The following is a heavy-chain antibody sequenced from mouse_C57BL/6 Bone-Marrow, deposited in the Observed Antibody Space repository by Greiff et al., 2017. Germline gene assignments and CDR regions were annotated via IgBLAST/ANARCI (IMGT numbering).Heavy chain of an antibody. Sequence: VQLQQSVAELVRPGASVKLSCTASGFNIKNSYMHWVKQRPEKGLEWIGRIDPANGDTNYAPKFKGTATITADTSSNTASLPRSSLTYDDTAICYCGRDGCYWDFDVWGTGTTVTVSS. D-gene: IGHD2-3*01. V-gene: IGHV14-3*01. CDR3: GRDGCYWDFDV. CDR2: IDPANGDT. J-gene: IGHJ1*03. CDR1: GFNIKNSY.